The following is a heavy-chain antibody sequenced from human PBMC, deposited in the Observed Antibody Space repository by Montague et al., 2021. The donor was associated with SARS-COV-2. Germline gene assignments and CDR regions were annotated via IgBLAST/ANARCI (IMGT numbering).Heavy chain of an antibody. CDR1: GFSLNASGVG. J-gene: IGHJ4*02. D-gene: IGHD5-24*01. CDR3: AHSPIERGF. Sequence: ALVKPTQTLTPTCTFSGFSLNASGVGVGWIRQPPGKALEWLASIYWDDDKRYSPSLKTGLTITKDTSKSQVVLRMTNVDPVDTATYYCAHSPIERGFWGQGTLVTVSS. V-gene: IGHV2-5*02. CDR2: IYWDDDK.